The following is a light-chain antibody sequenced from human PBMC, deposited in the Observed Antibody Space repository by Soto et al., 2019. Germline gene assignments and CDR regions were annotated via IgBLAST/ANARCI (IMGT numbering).Light chain of an antibody. CDR1: TSDVGGYKY. Sequence: QSALTQPASVSGSPGQSITISCTGTTSDVGGYKYVSWYQQHPGKAPKLMIYEVSKRPSGVPDRFSGSKSGYTASLTVSGLQAEDEADYYCSSHAGNNNYVFGTGTQLTVL. J-gene: IGLJ1*01. CDR3: SSHAGNNNYV. CDR2: EVS. V-gene: IGLV2-8*01.